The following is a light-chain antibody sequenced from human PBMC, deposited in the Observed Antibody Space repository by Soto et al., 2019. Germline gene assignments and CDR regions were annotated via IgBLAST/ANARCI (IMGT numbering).Light chain of an antibody. CDR1: QSVSSSY. J-gene: IGKJ1*01. CDR3: QQFGSSSWT. V-gene: IGKV3-20*01. Sequence: ESVLTQSPGALSLSPGEKATLSCRASQSVSSSYLAWYQQKPGQAPRLLIYGASSRATGIPDRFSGSGSGTDFTLTVSRLEPEDSEVYYCQQFGSSSWTFGQGTKV. CDR2: GAS.